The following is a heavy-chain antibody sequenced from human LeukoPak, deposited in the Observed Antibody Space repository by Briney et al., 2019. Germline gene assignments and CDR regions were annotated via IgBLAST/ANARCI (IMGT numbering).Heavy chain of an antibody. Sequence: GGSLRLSCAASGFTFNNYGVHWVRRAPGKGLVWVSRINSDGSSTTYADSVKGRFTISRGNAGNTLNLQMNSLRAEDTAVYYCARGAFWSGYYGMDVWGQGTTVTVSS. CDR3: ARGAFWSGYYGMDV. J-gene: IGHJ6*02. CDR2: INSDGSST. CDR1: GFTFNNYG. D-gene: IGHD3-3*01. V-gene: IGHV3-74*01.